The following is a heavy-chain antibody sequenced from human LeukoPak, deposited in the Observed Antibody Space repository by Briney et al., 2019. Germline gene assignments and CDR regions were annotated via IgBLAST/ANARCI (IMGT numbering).Heavy chain of an antibody. D-gene: IGHD5-12*01. J-gene: IGHJ4*02. CDR1: GYSFTSYW. CDR3: ARRDLGGYDFAYFDY. V-gene: IGHV5-51*01. Sequence: GESLKISCKGSGYSFTSYWIGWVRQMPGKGLEWMGIIFPHDSDTRYSPPFQGQVTISADKSISTAYLQWSSLKASDTAIYYCARRDLGGYDFAYFDYWGQGTLVTVSS. CDR2: IFPHDSDT.